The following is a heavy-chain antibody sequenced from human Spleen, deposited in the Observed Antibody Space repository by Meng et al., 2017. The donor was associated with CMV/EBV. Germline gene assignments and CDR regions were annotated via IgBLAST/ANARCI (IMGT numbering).Heavy chain of an antibody. CDR2: MNPNSGNT. CDR1: GYTFTSYD. D-gene: IGHD2-2*01. Sequence: ASVKVSCKASGYTFTSYDINWVRQATGQGLEWMGWMNPNSGNTGYAQKFQGRVTITRNTSISTAYMELSSLRSEDTAVYYCARGLVVPAAPGHYYYYGMDVWGQYTPLTVSS. CDR3: ARGLVVPAAPGHYYYYGMDV. J-gene: IGHJ6*02. V-gene: IGHV1-8*03.